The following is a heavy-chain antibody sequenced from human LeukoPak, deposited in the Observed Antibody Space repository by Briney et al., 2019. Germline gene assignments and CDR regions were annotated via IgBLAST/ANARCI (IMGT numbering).Heavy chain of an antibody. D-gene: IGHD4-17*01. CDR3: ARERGLSWFHDYGDYSDY. Sequence: GGSLRLSCAASGFTFSSYWMSWVRQAPGKGLEWVANIKQDGSEKYHVDSVKGRFTISRDNAKNSLYLQMNSLRAEDTAVYYCARERGLSWFHDYGDYSDYWGQGTLVTVSS. J-gene: IGHJ4*02. CDR2: IKQDGSEK. CDR1: GFTFSSYW. V-gene: IGHV3-7*01.